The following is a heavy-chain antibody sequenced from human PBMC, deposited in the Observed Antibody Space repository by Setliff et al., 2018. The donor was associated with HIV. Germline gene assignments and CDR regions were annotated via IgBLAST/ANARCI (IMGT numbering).Heavy chain of an antibody. CDR2: IKQDGSEK. J-gene: IGHJ4*02. CDR3: AREMKRITSILGPDY. V-gene: IGHV3-7*01. D-gene: IGHD3-10*01. Sequence: PSETLSLSCAASGFSFSSYWMSWVRQAPGKGLEWVANIKQDGSEKYYADSVKGRFTISRDNAKNSLYLQMNSLRAEDTAVYYCAREMKRITSILGPDYWGQGTLVTVSS. CDR1: GFSFSSYW.